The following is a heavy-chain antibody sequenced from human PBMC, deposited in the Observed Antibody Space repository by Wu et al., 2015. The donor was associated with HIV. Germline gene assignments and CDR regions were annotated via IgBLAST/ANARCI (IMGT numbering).Heavy chain of an antibody. V-gene: IGHV1-69*12. D-gene: IGHD2-2*01. J-gene: IGHJ6*03. CDR3: ARSIVVVPVAMLKYYYMDS. Sequence: QVQLVQSGAEVKKPGSSVKVSCKASGGTFSNYVISWVRQAPGQGLEWMGGIIPIFDTANYAQKFQGRVTITANESTSTVYMELSSLRSEDTAVYYCARSIVVVPVAMLKYYYMDSGAKGPRSPSP. CDR2: IIPIFDTA. CDR1: GGTFSNYV.